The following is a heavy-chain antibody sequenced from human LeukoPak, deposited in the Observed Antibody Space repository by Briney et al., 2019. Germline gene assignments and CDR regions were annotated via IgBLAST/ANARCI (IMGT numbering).Heavy chain of an antibody. Sequence: GGSLRLSCAASGFTVSSNYMSWVRQAPGKGLEWVSVIYSGGSTYYADSVKGRFTISRDNSKNTLYLQMNSLRAEDTAVYYCARVGTTYYGSGSHLDYWGQGTLVTVSS. V-gene: IGHV3-66*01. J-gene: IGHJ4*02. D-gene: IGHD3-10*01. CDR3: ARVGTTYYGSGSHLDY. CDR1: GFTVSSNY. CDR2: IYSGGST.